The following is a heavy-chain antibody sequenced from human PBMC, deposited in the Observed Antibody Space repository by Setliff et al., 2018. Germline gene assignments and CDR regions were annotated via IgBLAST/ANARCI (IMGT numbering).Heavy chain of an antibody. Sequence: RASVKVSCKASGGTFSNYGVSWVRQAPGQGLEWMGGTIPLFGTTDYAQKFHGRVTIITDESTSTAYMELSSLTSDDTAVYYCAREGVDTRSSTDYRYYMDVWGQGTTVTVSS. J-gene: IGHJ6*03. CDR2: TIPLFGTT. CDR3: AREGVDTRSSTDYRYYMDV. CDR1: GGTFSNYG. D-gene: IGHD2-15*01. V-gene: IGHV1-69*05.